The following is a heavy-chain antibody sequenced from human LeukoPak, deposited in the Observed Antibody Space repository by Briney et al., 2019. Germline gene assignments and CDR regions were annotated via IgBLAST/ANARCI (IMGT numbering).Heavy chain of an antibody. J-gene: IGHJ4*02. CDR3: VRMTPDSPSFDY. Sequence: SGPALVRPTQTLTLTCTFSGFSLNTHQMIVAWIRQPPGKAPEWLARIDWDDERFYSKSLKTRLSVSKDTSRNEVVLTMTNMDPVDTGTYYCVRMTPDSPSFDYWGQGTLVTVSS. V-gene: IGHV2-70*04. D-gene: IGHD1-14*01. CDR2: IDWDDER. CDR1: GFSLNTHQMI.